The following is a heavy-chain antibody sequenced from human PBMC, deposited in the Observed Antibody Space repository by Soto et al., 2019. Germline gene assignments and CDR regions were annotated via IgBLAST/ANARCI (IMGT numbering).Heavy chain of an antibody. Sequence: QVQLVQSGAEVKKPGSSVKVSCKASGGTFSSYAISWVRQAPGQGLEWMGGIIPIFGTANYAQKFQGRVTITADESTRTAYMELSSLRSEDTAVYYCARDRLLRDGYNFYYYGMDVWGQGTTVTVSS. D-gene: IGHD5-12*01. CDR2: IIPIFGTA. J-gene: IGHJ6*02. CDR3: ARDRLLRDGYNFYYYGMDV. CDR1: GGTFSSYA. V-gene: IGHV1-69*01.